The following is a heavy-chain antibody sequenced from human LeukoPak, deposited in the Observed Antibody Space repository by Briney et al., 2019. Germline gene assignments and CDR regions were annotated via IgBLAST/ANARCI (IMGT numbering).Heavy chain of an antibody. CDR1: GFTFTTHW. V-gene: IGHV3-7*01. CDR2: INQDGTEK. J-gene: IGHJ4*02. Sequence: GGSLRLSCAASGFTFTTHWMTWVRQAPGKGLEWVANINQDGTEKYYVDSVKGRFTISRDNAKNSLCLQMNSLRVEDTAVYYCAKVAKYYYGSETYYFFEHWGQGTPVTASS. D-gene: IGHD3-10*01. CDR3: AKVAKYYYGSETYYFFEH.